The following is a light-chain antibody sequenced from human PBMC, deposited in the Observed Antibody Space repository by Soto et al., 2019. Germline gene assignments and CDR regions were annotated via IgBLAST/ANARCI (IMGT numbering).Light chain of an antibody. CDR2: END. CDR1: TSNIRNNY. Sequence: QSVLTQPPSVAAAPGQKVTISCSGSTSNIRNNYVSWYQQLPGTAPKLLIYENDKLPSGIPDRFSGSKSGASATLGITGLQTGDEADYYCGTWDTSLSSGVFGGGTKLTVL. CDR3: GTWDTSLSSGV. J-gene: IGLJ3*02. V-gene: IGLV1-51*02.